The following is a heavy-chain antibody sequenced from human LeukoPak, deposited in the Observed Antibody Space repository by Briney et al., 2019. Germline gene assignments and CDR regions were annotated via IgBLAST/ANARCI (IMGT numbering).Heavy chain of an antibody. CDR2: INPNSGGT. J-gene: IGHJ4*02. V-gene: IGHV1-2*02. Sequence: VASVTVSCMASGYTFTGDYMHGVRQAPGQGLEWRGWINPNSGGTNYAQKFQGRVTMTRDTSISTAYMELSRLRSDGTAVYYCARGEDTEMATVWGQGTLVTVSS. CDR3: ARGEDTEMATV. CDR1: GYTFTGDY. D-gene: IGHD5-24*01.